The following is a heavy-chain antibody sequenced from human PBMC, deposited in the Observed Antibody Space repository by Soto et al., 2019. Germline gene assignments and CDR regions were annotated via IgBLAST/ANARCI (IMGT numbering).Heavy chain of an antibody. Sequence: QVQLVQSGAELKKPGSSVKVSCEASGGSFTSYSFTWVRQARGQGLEWMGRIIPIQGKANDALKFQDRVTLTADRSTRTVYMELTSLTPEAIAVYFCAKSFLFVDHGDMDVWGKGTTVTVSS. D-gene: IGHD2-21*01. CDR2: IIPIQGKA. CDR3: AKSFLFVDHGDMDV. V-gene: IGHV1-69*02. J-gene: IGHJ6*03. CDR1: GGSFTSYS.